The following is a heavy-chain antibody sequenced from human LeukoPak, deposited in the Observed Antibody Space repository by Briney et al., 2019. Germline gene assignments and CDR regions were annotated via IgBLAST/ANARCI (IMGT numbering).Heavy chain of an antibody. CDR2: ISTSGGT. J-gene: IGHJ5*02. CDR3: ARSNSGSYGWFDP. V-gene: IGHV4-4*07. D-gene: IGHD1-26*01. CDR1: GDSMSGY. Sequence: PSETLSLTCTVSGDSMSGYWAWVRRPAGKGLEWIGRISTSGGTDYNPSLKSRIAMSVDTSKNQFSLKLRSMTAADTAVYYCARSNSGSYGWFDPWGQGTLVTVSS.